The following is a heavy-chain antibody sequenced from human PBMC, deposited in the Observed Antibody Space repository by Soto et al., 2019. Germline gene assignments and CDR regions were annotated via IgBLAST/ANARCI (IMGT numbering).Heavy chain of an antibody. CDR3: ARYWSAGTLYGAFDI. V-gene: IGHV1-69*06. D-gene: IGHD2-15*01. CDR2: IIPMIGAT. Sequence: QVQLVQSGSEVKKPGSSVKVSCKASGGTFSDFTLSWLREAPGRGLEWMGGIIPMIGATNNAQKLKGRLTITADKSTGTVYMELNSLRSDDTAVYYCARYWSAGTLYGAFDIWGQGIEVTVSP. CDR1: GGTFSDFT. J-gene: IGHJ3*02.